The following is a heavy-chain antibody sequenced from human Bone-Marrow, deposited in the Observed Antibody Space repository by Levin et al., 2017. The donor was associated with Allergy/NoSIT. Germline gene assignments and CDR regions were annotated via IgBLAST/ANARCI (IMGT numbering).Heavy chain of an antibody. CDR1: GFTFSNYW. J-gene: IGHJ4*02. CDR2: IKQDGSEI. D-gene: IGHD6-19*01. Sequence: GESLKISCAASGFTFSNYWMNWVRPAPGKGLEWVAIIKQDGSEIYYGDSVKGRFTISRDNAKHSLYLQMNSLRADDTAVYYCAGGMGWLVDYWGQGTLVTVSS. V-gene: IGHV3-7*01. CDR3: AGGMGWLVDY.